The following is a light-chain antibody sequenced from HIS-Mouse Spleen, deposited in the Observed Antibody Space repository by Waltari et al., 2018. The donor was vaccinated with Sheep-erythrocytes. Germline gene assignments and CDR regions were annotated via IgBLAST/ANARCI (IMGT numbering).Light chain of an antibody. CDR3: CSYAGSSTPWV. CDR1: SSDVGSYNL. CDR2: EGS. J-gene: IGLJ3*02. V-gene: IGLV2-23*01. Sequence: QSALTQPASVSGSPGQSITISCTGTSSDVGSYNLVSWYQQHPGKAPKIMIYEGSKRPSGLSNRFSGSTSGNTASLTISGLQAEDEADYYCCSYAGSSTPWVFGGGTKLTVL.